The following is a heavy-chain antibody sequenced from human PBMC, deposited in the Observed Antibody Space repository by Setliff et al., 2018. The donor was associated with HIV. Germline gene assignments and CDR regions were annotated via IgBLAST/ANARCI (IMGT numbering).Heavy chain of an antibody. CDR1: GGSISSGSYY. V-gene: IGHV4-61*10. CDR2: IYHSGST. CDR3: ARDLKSGSYSPGAFDI. D-gene: IGHD3-10*01. Sequence: SETLSLTCTVSGGSISSGSYYWSWIRQPAGKGLEWIGEIYHSGSTNYNPSLKSRVTISVDKSKNQFSLNLSSVTAADTAVYYCARDLKSGSYSPGAFDIWGQGTMVTVSS. J-gene: IGHJ3*02.